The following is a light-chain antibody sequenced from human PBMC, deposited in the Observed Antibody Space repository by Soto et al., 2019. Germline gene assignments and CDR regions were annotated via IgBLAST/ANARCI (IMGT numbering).Light chain of an antibody. Sequence: EIVLTQSPATLWLSPGEIATLSCGASQIVKNRYVAWYQQKPGLAPRLLIYDASTRATGIPDRFSGSGSGTDFTLTINRLEPEDFAVYYCQHYYGTPGTFGQGTRLEIK. V-gene: IGKV3D-20*01. CDR2: DAS. CDR1: QIVKNRY. J-gene: IGKJ5*01. CDR3: QHYYGTPGT.